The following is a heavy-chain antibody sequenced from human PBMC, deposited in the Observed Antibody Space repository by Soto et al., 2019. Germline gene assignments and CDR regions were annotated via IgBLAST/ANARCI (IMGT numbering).Heavy chain of an antibody. J-gene: IGHJ4*02. CDR1: GFTFSSYS. Sequence: GGSLRLSCAASGFTFSSYSMNWVRQAPGKGLEWASYISSSSSTIYYTDSVKGRFTISRDNAKNSLYLQMNSLRAEDTAVYYCARSPFPHYDFWSGYPLPDYWGQGTLVTVSS. V-gene: IGHV3-48*01. D-gene: IGHD3-3*01. CDR3: ARSPFPHYDFWSGYPLPDY. CDR2: ISSSSSTI.